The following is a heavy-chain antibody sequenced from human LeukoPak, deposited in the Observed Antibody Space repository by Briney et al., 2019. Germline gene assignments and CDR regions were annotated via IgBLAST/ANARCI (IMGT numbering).Heavy chain of an antibody. CDR3: ARESACGTTNCLAPADWLDP. J-gene: IGHJ5*02. Sequence: ASVKLSCKASGYTFTGYYMYWVRQAPGQGLEWMGWISPNSGDTDIAQKFQGRVTMTRDTSIATSYMEVDSLTSDDTAVYYCARESACGTTNCLAPADWLDPWGQGTLVTVSS. V-gene: IGHV1-2*02. D-gene: IGHD2-2*01. CDR1: GYTFTGYY. CDR2: ISPNSGDT.